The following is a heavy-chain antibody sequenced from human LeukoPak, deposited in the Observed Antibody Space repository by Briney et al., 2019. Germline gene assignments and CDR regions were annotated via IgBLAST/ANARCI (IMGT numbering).Heavy chain of an antibody. D-gene: IGHD5-24*01. CDR1: GFTFSSYG. CDR3: AKMRDGYNLDY. CDR2: ISGSGGST. Sequence: GGTLRLSCAASGFTFSSYGMSWVRQAPGKGLEWVSAISGSGGSTYYADSVKGRFTISRDNSKNTLYLQMNSLRAEDTAVYYCAKMRDGYNLDYWGQGTLVTVSS. J-gene: IGHJ4*02. V-gene: IGHV3-23*01.